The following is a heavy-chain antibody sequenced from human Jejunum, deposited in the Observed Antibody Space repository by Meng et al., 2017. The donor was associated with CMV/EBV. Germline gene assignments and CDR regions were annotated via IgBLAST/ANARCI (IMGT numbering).Heavy chain of an antibody. CDR2: ISGSGGST. V-gene: IGHV3-23*01. J-gene: IGHJ5*02. CDR3: AKAYYQLLSNLFDP. Sequence: LTFSRYAMGWVSQAPGKGLEWVSSISGSGGSTYYADSVKGRFTISRDNSKNTLYLQMNSLRAEDRAVYYCAKAYYQLLSNLFDPWGQGTLVTVSS. CDR1: LTFSRYA. D-gene: IGHD2-2*01.